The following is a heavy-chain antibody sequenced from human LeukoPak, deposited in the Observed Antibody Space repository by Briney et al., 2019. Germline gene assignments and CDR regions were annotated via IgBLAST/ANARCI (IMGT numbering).Heavy chain of an antibody. D-gene: IGHD1-1*01. CDR3: AKDISTWNPRHFDC. CDR1: GFTFDDYA. J-gene: IGHJ4*02. Sequence: PGGSLRLSCAASGFTFDDYAMHWVRQAPGKGLEWVSLISGNGGNTYYADSVKGRFTISRDKSKNSLYLQMNRLRTEDTALYYCAKDISTWNPRHFDCWGQGTLVTVSS. V-gene: IGHV3-43*02. CDR2: ISGNGGNT.